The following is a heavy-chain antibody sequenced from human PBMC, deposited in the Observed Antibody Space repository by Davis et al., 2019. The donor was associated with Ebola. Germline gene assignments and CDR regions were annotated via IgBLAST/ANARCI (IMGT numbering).Heavy chain of an antibody. Sequence: SVKVSCKASGGTFSSYAISWVRQAPGQGLEWMGGIIPIFGTANYAQKFQGRVTITADESTSTAYMELSSLRSEDTAVYYCARMITMVQGVMFPDAFDIWGQGTMVTVSS. J-gene: IGHJ3*02. CDR3: ARMITMVQGVMFPDAFDI. V-gene: IGHV1-69*13. CDR1: GGTFSSYA. D-gene: IGHD3-10*01. CDR2: IIPIFGTA.